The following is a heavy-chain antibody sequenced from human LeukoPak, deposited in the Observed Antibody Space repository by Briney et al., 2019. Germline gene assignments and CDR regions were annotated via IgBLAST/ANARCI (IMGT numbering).Heavy chain of an antibody. CDR3: ARGVVPAAPNWFDP. D-gene: IGHD2-2*01. CDR2: TYYRSKWYF. J-gene: IGHJ5*02. Sequence: SQTLSLTCAISGNSVSNNRAAWNWIRQSPSRGLEWLGRTYYRSKWYFDYADSVKSRIIINPDTSKNQFSLKLSSVTAADTAVYYCARGVVPAAPNWFDPWGQGTLVTVSS. V-gene: IGHV6-1*01. CDR1: GNSVSNNRAA.